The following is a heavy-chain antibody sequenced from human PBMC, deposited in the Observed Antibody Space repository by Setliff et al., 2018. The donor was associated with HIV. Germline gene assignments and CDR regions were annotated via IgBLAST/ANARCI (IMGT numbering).Heavy chain of an antibody. J-gene: IGHJ4*02. CDR2: IDNSGNT. D-gene: IGHD2-21*02. CDR1: GFSISAYF. CDR3: AITLVGVTNEMY. Sequence: PSETLSLTCAVSGFSISAYFWSWIRQSPEKGLEWIGYIDNSGNTNYSPDLNSRITISRDTSKNQFSLKLNSVTAADAAVYYCAITLVGVTNEMYWGQGTPVTVSS. V-gene: IGHV4-59*01.